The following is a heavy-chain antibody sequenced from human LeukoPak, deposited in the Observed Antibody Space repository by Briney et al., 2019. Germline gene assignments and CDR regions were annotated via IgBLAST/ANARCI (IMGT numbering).Heavy chain of an antibody. CDR3: ARSTGDCSGGTCYSDFDC. CDR1: GFSFSYYA. V-gene: IGHV3-30*01. D-gene: IGHD2-15*01. J-gene: IGHJ4*02. Sequence: GGSLRLSCAASGFSFSYYAMHWVRQAPGKGLEWVAVISNNGTNKNYADSVKGRFTISRDSSKNTLYLQMNSLRAEDTAVYYCARSTGDCSGGTCYSDFDCWGPGTLATVSS. CDR2: ISNNGTNK.